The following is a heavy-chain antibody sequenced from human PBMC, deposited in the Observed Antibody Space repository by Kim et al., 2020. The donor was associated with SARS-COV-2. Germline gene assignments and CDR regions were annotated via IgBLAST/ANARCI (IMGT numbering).Heavy chain of an antibody. V-gene: IGHV3-33*01. Sequence: GGSLRLSCAASGFTFSSYGMHWVRQAPGKGLEWVAVIWYDGSNKYYADSVKGRFTISRDNSKNTLCLQMNSLRAEDTAVYYCARAEGAAGRGSWYFDLWGRGTLVTVSS. CDR3: ARAEGAAGRGSWYFDL. CDR2: IWYDGSNK. D-gene: IGHD6-13*01. CDR1: GFTFSSYG. J-gene: IGHJ2*01.